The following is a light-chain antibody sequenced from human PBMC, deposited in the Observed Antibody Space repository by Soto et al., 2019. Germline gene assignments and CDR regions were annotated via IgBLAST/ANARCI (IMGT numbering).Light chain of an antibody. CDR2: DVS. V-gene: IGKV3-11*01. Sequence: EIVLTQSPGTLSLSPVERAGLSGRASQNISSYLIWYQQKPGQSPRLLMYDVSNRATGIPARFSGSGSGTDFTLTISSLEPEDLAVYYCQQRSNWPRTFGQGTKVDIK. CDR3: QQRSNWPRT. J-gene: IGKJ1*01. CDR1: QNISSY.